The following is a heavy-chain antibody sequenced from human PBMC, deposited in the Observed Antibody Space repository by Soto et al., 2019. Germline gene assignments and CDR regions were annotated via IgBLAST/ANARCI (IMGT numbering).Heavy chain of an antibody. CDR1: GGSISRYY. Sequence: QVQLQESGPGLVKPSETLSLTCTVSGGSISRYYWSWIRQPPGKGLEWIGYMYNTGSTVYNPPFNGRVTISVDTSKNQFSLKLNSVTAADTAVYYCARDLWGYCGTDCYPLDVWGQGTTVTVSS. CDR3: ARDLWGYCGTDCYPLDV. V-gene: IGHV4-59*01. D-gene: IGHD2-21*02. J-gene: IGHJ6*02. CDR2: MYNTGST.